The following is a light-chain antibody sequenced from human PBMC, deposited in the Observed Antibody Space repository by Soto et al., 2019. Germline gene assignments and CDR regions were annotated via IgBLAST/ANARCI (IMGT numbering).Light chain of an antibody. V-gene: IGLV1-40*01. CDR3: QSYDRSLRSVV. Sequence: QSVLTQPPSVSGAPGQRVTISCTGSSPNIGAGYDVHWYQQLLGTATTLLIYGNSNRPPGVPNRFSGSKTVTSAFLAITGLQAEYEAEYSCQSYDRSLRSVVVGGGTKLTVL. CDR1: SPNIGAGYD. CDR2: GNS. J-gene: IGLJ2*01.